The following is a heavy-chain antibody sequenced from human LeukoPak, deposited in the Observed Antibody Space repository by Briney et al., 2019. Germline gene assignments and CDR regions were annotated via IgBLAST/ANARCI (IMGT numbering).Heavy chain of an antibody. CDR2: INANSGGT. D-gene: IGHD3-16*01. Sequence: ASVKVSCKASGYTFTGYFMHWVRQAPGQGLEWMGWINANSGGTSYAQKFQGRVTMTRDTSISTAYLELSGLRSDDTAVYYCARGGVFQGLYSYYYGMDVWGQGTTVTISS. V-gene: IGHV1-2*02. CDR3: ARGGVFQGLYSYYYGMDV. J-gene: IGHJ6*02. CDR1: GYTFTGYF.